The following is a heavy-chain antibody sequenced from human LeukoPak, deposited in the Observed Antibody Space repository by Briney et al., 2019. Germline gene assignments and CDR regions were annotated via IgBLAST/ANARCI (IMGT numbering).Heavy chain of an antibody. Sequence: ASVKVSCKASGYTFTSYDINWARQATGQGLEWMGWMNPNSGNTGYAQKFQGRVTITRNTSISTAYMELSSLRSEDTAVYYCAREGRRYNWFDPWGQGTLVTVSS. D-gene: IGHD6-25*01. V-gene: IGHV1-8*03. CDR3: AREGRRYNWFDP. CDR2: MNPNSGNT. J-gene: IGHJ5*02. CDR1: GYTFTSYD.